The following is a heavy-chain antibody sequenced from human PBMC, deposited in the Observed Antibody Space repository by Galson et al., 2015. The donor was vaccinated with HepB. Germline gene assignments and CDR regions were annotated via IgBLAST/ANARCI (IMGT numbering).Heavy chain of an antibody. V-gene: IGHV1-69*04. D-gene: IGHD3-10*01. J-gene: IGHJ4*02. Sequence: SVKVSCKASGGTFSNYAILWVRQAPGQGLEWMGRIIPILGIANYAQKFQDRVTITADKSTNTVYMELSSLRSEETAVYFCARVHGSGSFDHWGQGTPVTVSS. CDR3: ARVHGSGSFDH. CDR1: GGTFSNYA. CDR2: IIPILGIA.